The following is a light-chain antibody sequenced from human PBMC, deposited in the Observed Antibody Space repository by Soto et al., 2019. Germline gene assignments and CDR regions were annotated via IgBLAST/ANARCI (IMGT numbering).Light chain of an antibody. CDR1: QGNSNY. V-gene: IGKV1-9*01. Sequence: DIQLTQSPSFLSASVGDRVTITCRASQGNSNYLAWYQQKPGKAPKLLIYAASTLQIGVPSRLSGSGSGTEFTLTISSLQPEDFATYYCQHLNTYPFTFGPGTTVDIK. CDR2: AAS. CDR3: QHLNTYPFT. J-gene: IGKJ3*01.